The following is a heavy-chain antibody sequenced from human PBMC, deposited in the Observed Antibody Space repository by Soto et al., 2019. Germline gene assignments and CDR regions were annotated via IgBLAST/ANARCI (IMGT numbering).Heavy chain of an antibody. J-gene: IGHJ6*02. V-gene: IGHV3-30*18. CDR2: ISYDGSDK. CDR1: GFTFRSYG. CDR3: AKGEQYQLLFHRMDV. D-gene: IGHD2-2*01. Sequence: QVQLVESGGGVVQPGRSLRLSCAASGFTFRSYGMHWVRQAPGKGLEWAAIISYDGSDKSYADSVKGRFTISRDNSKNTLFLHMHSLRAEDTAVYYCAKGEQYQLLFHRMDVWGQGTTGTVSS.